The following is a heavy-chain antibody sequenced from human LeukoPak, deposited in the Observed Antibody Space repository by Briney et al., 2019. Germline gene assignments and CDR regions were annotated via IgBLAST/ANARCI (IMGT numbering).Heavy chain of an antibody. CDR2: ISGSSSYI. Sequence: GGSLRLSCAASGFTFTDYSMNWVRQAPGKGLEWVSYISGSSSYIYYADSLKGRFTISRDNAKNSLYLQMNSLRAEDTAVYYCARARVSDSVRSYYFDYWGQGTLVTVSS. D-gene: IGHD3-10*01. CDR1: GFTFTDYS. V-gene: IGHV3-21*01. J-gene: IGHJ4*02. CDR3: ARARVSDSVRSYYFDY.